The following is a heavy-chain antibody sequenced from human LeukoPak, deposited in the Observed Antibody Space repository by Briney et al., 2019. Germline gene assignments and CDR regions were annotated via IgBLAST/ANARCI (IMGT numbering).Heavy chain of an antibody. CDR3: ARSEVGWYFDL. CDR2: IFISEST. Sequence: SETLSLTCTVSGGSITSYYWSWVRQPAGKGLEWIGRIFISESTNYNPSLKSRVTMSVDTSKNQFSLKLSSVTAADTAVYYCARSEVGWYFDLWGRGTLVTVSS. J-gene: IGHJ2*01. V-gene: IGHV4-4*07. D-gene: IGHD3-10*01. CDR1: GGSITSYY.